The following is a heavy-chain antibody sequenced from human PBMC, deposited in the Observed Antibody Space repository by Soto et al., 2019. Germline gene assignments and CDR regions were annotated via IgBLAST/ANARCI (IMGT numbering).Heavy chain of an antibody. CDR3: ARDGGVATITGYYYYYGMDV. D-gene: IGHD5-12*01. CDR2: IIPIFGTA. CDR1: GGTFSRYA. Sequence: AVKVSCKACGGTFSRYAISWVRQAPGQGLEWMGGIIPIFGTANYAQKFQGRVTITADKSTSTAYMELSSLRSEDTAVYYCARDGGVATITGYYYYYGMDVWGQGTTVTVSS. V-gene: IGHV1-69*06. J-gene: IGHJ6*02.